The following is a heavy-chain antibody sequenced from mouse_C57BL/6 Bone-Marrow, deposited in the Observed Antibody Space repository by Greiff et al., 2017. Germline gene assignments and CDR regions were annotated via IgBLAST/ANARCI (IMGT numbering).Heavy chain of an antibody. Sequence: QVQLQQSGAELVKPGASVKISCKASGYAFSSYWMNWVKQRPGKGLEWIGQIYPGDGDTNYNGKFKGKATLTADKSSSTAYMQLSSLTSEDSAVYFCARGRDVIYFDYWGQGTTLTVSS. CDR3: ARGRDVIYFDY. CDR1: GYAFSSYW. V-gene: IGHV1-80*01. D-gene: IGHD3-3*01. CDR2: IYPGDGDT. J-gene: IGHJ2*01.